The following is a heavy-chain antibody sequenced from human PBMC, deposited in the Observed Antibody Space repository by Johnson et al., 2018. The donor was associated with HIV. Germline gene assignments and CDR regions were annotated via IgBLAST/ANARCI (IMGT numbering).Heavy chain of an antibody. CDR2: IRFDGSDK. CDR3: AKDIALRYYYVLRGAFDI. D-gene: IGHD3-10*02. V-gene: IGHV3-30*02. J-gene: IGHJ3*02. CDR1: RSTFN. Sequence: QVQLVESGGGVVQPGGSLRLSCAASRSTFNMHWVRQSPGTGLEWVAFIRFDGSDKYYADSVEGRFTISSDNAKNSLYLQMNSLRAEDTALYYCAKDIALRYYYVLRGAFDIWGQGTMVTVSS.